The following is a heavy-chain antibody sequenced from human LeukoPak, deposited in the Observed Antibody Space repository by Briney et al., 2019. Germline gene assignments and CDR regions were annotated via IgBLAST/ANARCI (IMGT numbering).Heavy chain of an antibody. CDR2: IYYSGTT. J-gene: IGHJ4*02. Sequence: SETLSLTCTVSGGSIISTTYYWGWIRQPPGKGLEWIGTIYYSGTTFYNPSLKSRVTMSVDTSKNQFSLKLSSVTAADTAVYYCARQTNIIYSNFDYWGQGTLVTVSS. D-gene: IGHD3-10*01. CDR1: GGSIISTTYY. V-gene: IGHV4-39*01. CDR3: ARQTNIIYSNFDY.